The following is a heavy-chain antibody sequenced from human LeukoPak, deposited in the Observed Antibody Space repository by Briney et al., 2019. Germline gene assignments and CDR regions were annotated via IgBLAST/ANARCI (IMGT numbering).Heavy chain of an antibody. V-gene: IGHV3-74*01. CDR2: IYRDGSDT. Sequence: GRSLRLSCAASGFTFSYYYMQWVRQAPRKGLVWVSRIYRDGSDTSHAASVKGRFTISRDSAKNTLYLQMNSLRAEDTAVYYCARDLGIWGQGTMVTVSS. J-gene: IGHJ3*02. CDR1: GFTFSYYY. CDR3: ARDLGI.